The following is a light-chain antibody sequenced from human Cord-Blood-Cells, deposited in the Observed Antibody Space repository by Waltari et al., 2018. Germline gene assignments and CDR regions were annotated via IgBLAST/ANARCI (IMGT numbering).Light chain of an antibody. V-gene: IGLV2-8*01. CDR3: SSYAGSNNFDVV. Sequence: QSALTQPPSASGSPGQSVTISCTGTSSDVGGYNYVSWYQQHPGKAPNPMIYEGSNRPPGVPDRFSGSKSGNTSSLPVAGLQAEDEADYYCSSYAGSNNFDVVFGGWTKLTVL. J-gene: IGLJ2*01. CDR1: SSDVGGYNY. CDR2: EGS.